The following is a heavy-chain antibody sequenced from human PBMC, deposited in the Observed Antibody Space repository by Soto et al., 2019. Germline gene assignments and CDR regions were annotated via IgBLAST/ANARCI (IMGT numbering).Heavy chain of an antibody. D-gene: IGHD1-26*01. J-gene: IGHJ6*02. CDR2: IYPGDSDT. CDR3: TTRGGSYRPAWDYYYYGMDV. Sequence: PGESLKISCKGSGYSFTSYWIGWVRQMPGKGLEWMGIIYPGDSDTRYSPSFQGQVTISADKSISTAYLQMNSLKTEDTAVYYCTTRGGSYRPAWDYYYYGMDVWGQGTSVTVSS. V-gene: IGHV5-51*01. CDR1: GYSFTSYW.